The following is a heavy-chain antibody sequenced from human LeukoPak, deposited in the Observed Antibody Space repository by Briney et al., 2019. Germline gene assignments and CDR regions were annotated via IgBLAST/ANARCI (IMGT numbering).Heavy chain of an antibody. CDR2: ISAYNGNK. CDR3: ESNGYSGYDGGFDP. V-gene: IGHV1-18*01. J-gene: IGHJ5*02. Sequence: ASVKVSCKASGYTFTSYCISWVRQAPGQGLEWMGWISAYNGNKNYAQKLQGRVTMTTDTSTSTAYMELRSLRSDDTDVYYCESNGYSGYDGGFDPWGQGTLVTVSS. D-gene: IGHD5-12*01. CDR1: GYTFTSYC.